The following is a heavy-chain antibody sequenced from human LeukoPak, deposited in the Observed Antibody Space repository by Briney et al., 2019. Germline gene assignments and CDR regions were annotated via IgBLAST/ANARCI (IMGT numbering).Heavy chain of an antibody. V-gene: IGHV4-30-2*01. Sequence: PSETLSLTCAVSSGSISSGGYSWSWIRQPPGKGLEWIGYIYHSGSTYYNPSLKSRVTISVDRSKNQFSLKLSSVTAADTAVYYCARERSGMDVWGQGTTVTVSS. J-gene: IGHJ6*02. CDR3: ARERSGMDV. CDR2: IYHSGST. CDR1: SGSISSGGYS.